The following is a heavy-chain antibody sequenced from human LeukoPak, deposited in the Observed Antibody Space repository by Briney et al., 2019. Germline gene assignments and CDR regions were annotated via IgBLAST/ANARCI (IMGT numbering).Heavy chain of an antibody. CDR3: AKDQDIPAAGTWGSIDY. V-gene: IGHV3-30*18. CDR2: ISYDGSNK. CDR1: GFTFTNYG. J-gene: IGHJ4*02. D-gene: IGHD6-13*01. Sequence: PGGCLRLSCAASGFTFTNYGIHWVRQAPGKGLEWVAVISYDGSNKYYADSVKGRFTISRDNSKNTLYLQMNSLRPDDTAVYYCAKDQDIPAAGTWGSIDYWGQGTLVTVSS.